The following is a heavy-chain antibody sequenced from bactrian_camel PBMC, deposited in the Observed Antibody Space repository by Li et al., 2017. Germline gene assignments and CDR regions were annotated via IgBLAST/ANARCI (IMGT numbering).Heavy chain of an antibody. V-gene: IGHV3S40*01. CDR3: ATYRVGY. CDR1: GYIFSSCG. Sequence: VQLVESGGGLVQPGGSLRLSCAASGYIFSSCGMGWYCQAPGKELEWVSSISGGGWPSYSDSVKGRFTISRDNAQNMVYLQLNSLKSEDTALYYCATYRVGYWGQGTQVTVS. D-gene: IGHD5*01. CDR2: ISGGGWP. J-gene: IGHJ4*01.